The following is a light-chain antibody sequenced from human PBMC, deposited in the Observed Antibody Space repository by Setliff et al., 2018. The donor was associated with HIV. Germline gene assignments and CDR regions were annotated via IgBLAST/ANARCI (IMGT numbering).Light chain of an antibody. CDR3: CSHAGSYTYV. Sequence: QSALAQPRSVSGSPGQSVTISCTGTSSDIGGYNYVSWYQQHPGKAPKLMIYDVTKRPSGVPDRFPGSKSGNTASLTISGLQAEDEADYYCCSHAGSYTYVFGTGTKVTVL. CDR1: SSDIGGYNY. CDR2: DVT. V-gene: IGLV2-11*01. J-gene: IGLJ1*01.